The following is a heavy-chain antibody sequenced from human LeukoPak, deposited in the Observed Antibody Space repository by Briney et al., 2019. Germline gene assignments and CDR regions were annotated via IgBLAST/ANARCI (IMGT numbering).Heavy chain of an antibody. CDR2: INHSGST. Sequence: SETLSLTCAVYGGSFSGYYWSWIRQPPGKGLEWIGEINHSGSTNYNPSLKSRVTISVDTSKNQFSLKLSTVTAADTAVYYCATSRGVIDYWGQGTLVTASS. J-gene: IGHJ4*02. D-gene: IGHD3-10*01. CDR1: GGSFSGYY. V-gene: IGHV4-34*01. CDR3: ATSRGVIDY.